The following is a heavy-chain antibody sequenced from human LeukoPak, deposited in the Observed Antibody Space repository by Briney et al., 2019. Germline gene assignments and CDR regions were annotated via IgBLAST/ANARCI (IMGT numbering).Heavy chain of an antibody. J-gene: IGHJ4*02. CDR3: AKMSWGGSLRWADYFDY. D-gene: IGHD1-26*01. Sequence: GGTLRLSCAASGFTFSSFGMSWVRQAPGKGLEWVSSLTGSGGRTYFADSVKGRFTISRDNSRNTLYLQMNSLRAEDTAVYYCAKMSWGGSLRWADYFDYWGQGILVTVSS. V-gene: IGHV3-23*01. CDR1: GFTFSSFG. CDR2: LTGSGGRT.